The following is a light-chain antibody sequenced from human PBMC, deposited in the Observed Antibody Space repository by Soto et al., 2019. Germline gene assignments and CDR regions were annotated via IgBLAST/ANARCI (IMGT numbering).Light chain of an antibody. CDR2: EDN. CDR3: QSYDATNQV. CDR1: RGSIASNY. J-gene: IGLJ3*02. Sequence: NFMLTQPHSVSESPGKTVIISCTRSRGSIASNYVQWYQQRPGSSPTTVIYEDNQRPSGVPDRFSGSIHSSSNSASLTISGLETEDEADYYCQSYDATNQVFGGGTKVTVL. V-gene: IGLV6-57*01.